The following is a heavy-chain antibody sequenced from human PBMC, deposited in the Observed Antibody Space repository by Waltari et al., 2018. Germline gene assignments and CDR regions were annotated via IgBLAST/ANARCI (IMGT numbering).Heavy chain of an antibody. CDR1: GGSINNYY. D-gene: IGHD3-16*01. CDR2: IYNTVTT. CDR3: ARHPTVPLIRQGFDY. Sequence: VKPSETLSLTCTVSGGSINNYYWSWIRQPPGKGLEWIAYIYNTVTTNYNASLENRVTVSMDTSRNQFSLRLRSLTAADTAMYYCARHPTVPLIRQGFDYWGQGTLVTVSS. V-gene: IGHV4-59*08. J-gene: IGHJ4*02.